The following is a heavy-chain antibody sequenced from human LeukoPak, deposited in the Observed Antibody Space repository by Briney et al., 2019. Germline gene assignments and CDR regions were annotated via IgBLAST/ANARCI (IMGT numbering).Heavy chain of an antibody. Sequence: SETLSLTCTVSGGSISSYYWSWIRQPPGKGLEWIGYIYYSGSTNYNPSLKSRVTISVDTSKNQFSLKLSSVTAADTAVYYCARGHGTTALGFDYWGQGTLVTVSS. J-gene: IGHJ4*02. CDR2: IYYSGST. CDR1: GGSISSYY. D-gene: IGHD1-1*01. CDR3: ARGHGTTALGFDY. V-gene: IGHV4-59*01.